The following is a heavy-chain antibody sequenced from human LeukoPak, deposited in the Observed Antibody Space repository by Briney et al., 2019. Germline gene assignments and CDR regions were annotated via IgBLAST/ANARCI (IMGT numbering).Heavy chain of an antibody. CDR3: ASQSNKDY. Sequence: SETLSLTCAVSGGSFSGYSWTWIRQPPGKGLEWIGEINHSGSTSYNPSLKSRVTISVDTSKNHFALKLSSVTAADTAVYYCASQSNKDYWGQGTLVTASS. J-gene: IGHJ4*02. D-gene: IGHD1/OR15-1a*01. V-gene: IGHV4-34*01. CDR2: INHSGST. CDR1: GGSFSGYS.